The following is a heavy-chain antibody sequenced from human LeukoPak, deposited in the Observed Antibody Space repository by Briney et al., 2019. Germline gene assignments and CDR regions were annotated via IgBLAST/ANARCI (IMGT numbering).Heavy chain of an antibody. J-gene: IGHJ4*02. CDR3: AKFVDSSGPLDY. CDR2: ISGSGGST. D-gene: IGHD3-22*01. CDR1: GFTFSSYA. V-gene: IGHV3-23*01. Sequence: AGSLRLSCAASGFTFSSYAMSWVRPAPGKGLEWVSAISGSGGSTYYADSVKGRFTISRDNSKNTLYLQMNSLRAEDTAVYYCAKFVDSSGPLDYWGQGTLVTVSS.